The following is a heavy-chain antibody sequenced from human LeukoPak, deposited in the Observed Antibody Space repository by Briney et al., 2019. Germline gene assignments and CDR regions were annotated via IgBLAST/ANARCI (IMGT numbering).Heavy chain of an antibody. J-gene: IGHJ6*03. CDR3: AKDAYRRPTGSPLSGTYAHYYYYMDV. Sequence: PGGSLRLSCAASGFTFSSYGMHWVRQAPGKGLEWGAFIRYDGSNKSYADSVKGRFTISRDNSKNTLYLQMNSLRAEDTAVYYCAKDAYRRPTGSPLSGTYAHYYYYMDVWGKGTTVTASS. CDR1: GFTFSSYG. CDR2: IRYDGSNK. D-gene: IGHD1-26*01. V-gene: IGHV3-30*02.